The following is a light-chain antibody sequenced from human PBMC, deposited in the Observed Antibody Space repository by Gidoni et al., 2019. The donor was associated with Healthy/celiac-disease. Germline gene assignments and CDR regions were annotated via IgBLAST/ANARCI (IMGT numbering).Light chain of an antibody. Sequence: DIQMTQSPSSLSSSVGDRVTITCRASQSISSYLNWYQQKPGKAPKLLIYAASSLQSGVPSRFSGSGSGTDFTLTISSVQHEDFATYYCQQSYSTPITFGKGTRLEIK. CDR1: QSISSY. CDR3: QQSYSTPIT. CDR2: AAS. V-gene: IGKV1-39*01. J-gene: IGKJ5*01.